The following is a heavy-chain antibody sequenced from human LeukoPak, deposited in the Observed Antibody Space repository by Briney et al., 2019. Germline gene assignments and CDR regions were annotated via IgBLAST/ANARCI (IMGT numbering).Heavy chain of an antibody. V-gene: IGHV4-39*07. Sequence: SETLSLTCTVSGGSISSSSYYWGWIRQPPGEGLEWIGSIYYSGSTYYNPSLKSRVTISVDTSKNQFSLKLSSVTAADTGVYYCARVELTGDFDYWGQGTLVTVSS. CDR3: ARVELTGDFDY. D-gene: IGHD7-27*01. J-gene: IGHJ4*02. CDR2: IYYSGST. CDR1: GGSISSSSYY.